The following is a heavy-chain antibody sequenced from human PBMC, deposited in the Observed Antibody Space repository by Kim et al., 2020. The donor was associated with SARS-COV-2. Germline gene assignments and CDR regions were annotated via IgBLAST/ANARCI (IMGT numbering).Heavy chain of an antibody. D-gene: IGHD6-25*01. J-gene: IGHJ4*02. CDR2: DKT. CDR3: AKKLAAAGVV. Sequence: DKTYYVESVKGRLPISRDNSQNTLYLQMSSLRVEDTAVYYWAKKLAAAGVVWGQGTLVTVSS. V-gene: IGHV3-66*01.